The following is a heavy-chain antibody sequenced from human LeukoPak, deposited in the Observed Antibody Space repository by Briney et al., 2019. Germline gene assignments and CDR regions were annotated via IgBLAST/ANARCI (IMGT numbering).Heavy chain of an antibody. J-gene: IGHJ4*02. D-gene: IGHD3-10*01. CDR2: LYSGGST. Sequence: GGSLRLSCAASGFIVSTNYMRWVRQAPGKGLEWVSVLYSGGSTYYADSVKGRFTISRDNSKNTLYLQMNSLRAEDTAVYYCARDTAPLLWFGESIFDWGQGTLVTVSS. CDR3: ARDTAPLLWFGESIFD. CDR1: GFIVSTNY. V-gene: IGHV3-66*01.